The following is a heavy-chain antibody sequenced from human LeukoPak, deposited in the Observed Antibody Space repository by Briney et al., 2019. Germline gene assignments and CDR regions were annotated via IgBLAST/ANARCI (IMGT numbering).Heavy chain of an antibody. Sequence: GGSLRLSCAASGFTFSNAWMSWVRQAPGKGLEWVAVISYDGSNKYYADSVKGRFTISRDNSKNTLYLQMNSLRAEDTAVYYCAREPYSSGWYDYWGQGTLVTVSS. V-gene: IGHV3-30*03. D-gene: IGHD6-19*01. CDR3: AREPYSSGWYDY. CDR2: ISYDGSNK. J-gene: IGHJ4*02. CDR1: GFTFSNAW.